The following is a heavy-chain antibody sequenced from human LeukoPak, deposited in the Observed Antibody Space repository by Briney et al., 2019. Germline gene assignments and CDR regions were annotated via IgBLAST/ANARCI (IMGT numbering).Heavy chain of an antibody. J-gene: IGHJ4*02. CDR1: PGSTTSNF. Sequence: PSESLSLTCTVSPGSTTSNFWSWVRQPPGKGLEWIGEIHRSGSTNYNPSLQSRVTISIDRSKNQIALELSSVTAADTAVYYCAREIVGGFNPGAYWGQGTLVTVSS. D-gene: IGHD1-14*01. V-gene: IGHV4-4*02. CDR2: IHRSGST. CDR3: AREIVGGFNPGAY.